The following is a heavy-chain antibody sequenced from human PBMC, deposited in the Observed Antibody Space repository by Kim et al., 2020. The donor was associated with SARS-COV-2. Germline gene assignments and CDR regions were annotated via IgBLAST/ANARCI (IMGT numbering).Heavy chain of an antibody. V-gene: IGHV1-18*01. Sequence: ASVKVSCKASGYTFTSYGISWVRQAPGQGLEWMGWISAYNGNTNYAQKLQGRVTMTTDTSTSTAYMELRSLRSDDTAVYYCARLNMAAAGSDYFDYWGQGTLVTVSS. CDR2: ISAYNGNT. J-gene: IGHJ4*02. CDR3: ARLNMAAAGSDYFDY. CDR1: GYTFTSYG. D-gene: IGHD6-13*01.